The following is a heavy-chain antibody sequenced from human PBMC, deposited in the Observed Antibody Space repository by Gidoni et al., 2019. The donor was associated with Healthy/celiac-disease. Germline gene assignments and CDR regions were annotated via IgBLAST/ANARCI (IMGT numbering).Heavy chain of an antibody. CDR2: INHSGST. D-gene: IGHD3-22*01. CDR1: GGSFSGYY. Sequence: QVQLQQWGAGLLKPSETLSLPCAVYGGSFSGYYWSWIRQPPGKGLEWIGEINHSGSTNYNPSLKSRVTISVDTSKNQFSLKLSSVTAADTAVYYCARRSIVYYYYYMDVWGKGTTVTVSS. CDR3: ARRSIVYYYYYMDV. J-gene: IGHJ6*03. V-gene: IGHV4-34*01.